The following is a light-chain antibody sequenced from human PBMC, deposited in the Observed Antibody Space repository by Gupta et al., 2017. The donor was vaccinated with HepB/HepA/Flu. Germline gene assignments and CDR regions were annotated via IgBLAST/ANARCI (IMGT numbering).Light chain of an antibody. CDR2: AVS. CDR3: QQYGNLPLT. CDR1: QDIRYY. V-gene: IGKV1-33*01. J-gene: IGKJ4*01. Sequence: DIQITQSPTALSASVGDRVTISCQASQDIRYYLNWYQQKPGKAPKLLIYAVSNLTTGVPSRFTGSGSGTDFTFTISRLQPEDIATYFCQQYGNLPLTFGGGTKVEFE.